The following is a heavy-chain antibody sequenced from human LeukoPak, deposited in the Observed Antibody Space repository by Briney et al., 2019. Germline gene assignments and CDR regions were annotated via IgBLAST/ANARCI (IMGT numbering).Heavy chain of an antibody. D-gene: IGHD6-13*01. CDR2: IYPGDSDP. J-gene: IGHJ4*02. Sequence: PGESLKISCKGSGYTFTTYWIGCVRQMPGKGLEWMGIIYPGDSDPRYSPSFQGQVTISADKSISTAYLQWSSLKASDSAMYYCVRHGLGSSWFGFDYWGQGTLVTVSS. CDR3: VRHGLGSSWFGFDY. CDR1: GYTFTTYW. V-gene: IGHV5-51*01.